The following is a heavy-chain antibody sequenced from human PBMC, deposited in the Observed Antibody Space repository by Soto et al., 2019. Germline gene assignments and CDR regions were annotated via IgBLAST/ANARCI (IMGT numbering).Heavy chain of an antibody. Sequence: XSVKVSCKASVYTLTNYAFSWVRQAPGQGLEWMGWISPYNGNTNTAQNFQGRVTMTTDTSTSTGYMELRSLSSGDTAVYYCARDLVDTPMASSGRYFDYWGQGTLVTVS. D-gene: IGHD5-18*01. J-gene: IGHJ4*02. CDR2: ISPYNGNT. V-gene: IGHV1-18*04. CDR3: ARDLVDTPMASSGRYFDY. CDR1: VYTLTNYA.